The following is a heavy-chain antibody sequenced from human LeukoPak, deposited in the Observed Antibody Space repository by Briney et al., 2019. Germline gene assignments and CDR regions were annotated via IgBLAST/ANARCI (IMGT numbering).Heavy chain of an antibody. Sequence: ASVKVSCKASGYTFGSYGITWVRQAPGQGLEWMGWISAYNGDTSYAQKFQVRVTMTTDTSTTTAYMELRSLRSDDTAVYYCARDHDYEGLKGNYWGRGTMVTVSS. CDR3: ARDHDYEGLKGNY. D-gene: IGHD3-16*01. CDR1: GYTFGSYG. CDR2: ISAYNGDT. J-gene: IGHJ4*02. V-gene: IGHV1-18*01.